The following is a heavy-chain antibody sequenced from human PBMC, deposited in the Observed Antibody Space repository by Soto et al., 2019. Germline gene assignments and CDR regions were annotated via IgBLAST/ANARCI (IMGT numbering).Heavy chain of an antibody. CDR1: GGSISSYY. D-gene: IGHD6-19*01. J-gene: IGHJ5*02. CDR2: IYYSGST. V-gene: IGHV4-59*06. CDR3: ARAYTHGSGWHLTGAWFDP. Sequence: SETLSLTCTVSGGSISSYYWSWIRQHPGKGVEWIGYIYYSGSTYYNPSLKSRVTISVDTSKNQFSLKLSSVTAADTAVYYCARAYTHGSGWHLTGAWFDPWGQGTLVTVSS.